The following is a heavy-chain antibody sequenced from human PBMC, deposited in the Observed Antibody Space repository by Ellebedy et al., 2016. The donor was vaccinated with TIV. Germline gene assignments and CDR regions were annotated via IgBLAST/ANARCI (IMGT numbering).Heavy chain of an antibody. CDR1: GGSISGNY. CDR2: VFYTGRT. D-gene: IGHD1-1*01. J-gene: IGHJ4*02. Sequence: MPSETLSLTCSVSGGSISGNYWSRIRQPAGRGLEWIGRVFYTGRTTYNPSLKSRVIMSVDTSRNQFSLRLSSVTAADTAMYFCARTKEQVEFYFDYWGQGILVTVSS. CDR3: ARTKEQVEFYFDY. V-gene: IGHV4-4*07.